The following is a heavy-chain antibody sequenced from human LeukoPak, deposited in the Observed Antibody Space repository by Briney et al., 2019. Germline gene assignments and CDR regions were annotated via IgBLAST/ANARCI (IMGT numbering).Heavy chain of an antibody. CDR3: ARQWELSGYDY. CDR1: GFTFSSYA. J-gene: IGHJ4*02. D-gene: IGHD1-26*01. V-gene: IGHV3-23*01. Sequence: GGSLRLSCAASGFTFSSYAMSWVRQAPGKGLEWVSAISGSGGSTYYADSVKGRFTISRDNAKNTLYLQMNSLRAEDTAVYYCARQWELSGYDYWGQGTLVTVSS. CDR2: ISGSGGST.